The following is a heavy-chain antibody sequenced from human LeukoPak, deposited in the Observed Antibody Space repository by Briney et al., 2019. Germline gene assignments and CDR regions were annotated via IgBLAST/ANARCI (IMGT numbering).Heavy chain of an antibody. CDR3: ARVAVIAAAGNTFDI. J-gene: IGHJ3*02. CDR2: IYHSGST. D-gene: IGHD6-13*01. Sequence: SQTLSLTCAVSGASTSSVNWWRWVRQPPGKGLEWIGEIYHSGSTTNYNPSLKSRVTISVDKSKNQFSLKLSSVTAADTAVYYCARVAVIAAAGNTFDIWGQGTMVTVSS. V-gene: IGHV4-4*02. CDR1: GASTSSVNW.